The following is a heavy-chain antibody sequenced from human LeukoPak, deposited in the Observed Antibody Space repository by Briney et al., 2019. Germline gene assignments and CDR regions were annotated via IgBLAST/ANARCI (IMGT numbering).Heavy chain of an antibody. CDR1: GFTFSSYA. Sequence: GGSLRLSCAASGFTFSSYAMYWVRQAPGKGLECVSTISSNGGSTSYANSVKGRFTISRGNSKNTLYLQMGSLRADDMAVYYCATSSLDYWGQGTLVTVSS. V-gene: IGHV3-64*01. D-gene: IGHD6-6*01. CDR2: ISSNGGST. J-gene: IGHJ4*02. CDR3: ATSSLDY.